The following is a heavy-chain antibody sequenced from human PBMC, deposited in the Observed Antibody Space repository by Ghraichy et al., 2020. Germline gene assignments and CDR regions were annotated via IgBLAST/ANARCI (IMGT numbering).Heavy chain of an antibody. V-gene: IGHV3-13*01. CDR1: GFTFSSYD. D-gene: IGHD6-19*01. CDR3: ARGGYSSGWYDYYYMDV. Sequence: LSLTCAASGFTFSSYDMHWVRQATGKGLEWGSTIGTGGDSYYPGSVKGRFTISRENAKNSLYLQMNSLRAGDTAVYYCARGGYSSGWYDYYYMDVWGKGTTVTVSS. J-gene: IGHJ6*03. CDR2: IGTGGDS.